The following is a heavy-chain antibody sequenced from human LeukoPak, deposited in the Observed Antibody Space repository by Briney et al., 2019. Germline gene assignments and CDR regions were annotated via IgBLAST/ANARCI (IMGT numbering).Heavy chain of an antibody. CDR3: AKDLRSFGVVIKGLDP. CDR1: GFTFSSYG. CDR2: ISYDGSNK. V-gene: IGHV3-30*18. Sequence: GGSLRLSCAASGFTFSSYGMHWVCQAPGKGLEWVAVISYDGSNKYYADSVKGRFTISRDNSKNTLYLQMNSLRAEDTAVYYCAKDLRSFGVVIKGLDPWGQGTLVTVSS. D-gene: IGHD3-3*01. J-gene: IGHJ5*02.